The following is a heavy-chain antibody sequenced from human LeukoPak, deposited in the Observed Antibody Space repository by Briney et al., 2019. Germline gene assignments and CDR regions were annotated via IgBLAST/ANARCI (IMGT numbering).Heavy chain of an antibody. CDR1: GFTFSSYS. D-gene: IGHD1-26*01. J-gene: IGHJ6*02. CDR3: AREWVVGATFYYYYGMDV. Sequence: GGSLRLSCAASGFTFSSYSMNWVRQAPGKGLEWVSSISSSSSYIYYADSVKGRFTTSRDNAKNSLYLQMNSLRAEDTAVYYCAREWVVGATFYYYYGMDVWGQGTTVTVSS. V-gene: IGHV3-21*01. CDR2: ISSSSSYI.